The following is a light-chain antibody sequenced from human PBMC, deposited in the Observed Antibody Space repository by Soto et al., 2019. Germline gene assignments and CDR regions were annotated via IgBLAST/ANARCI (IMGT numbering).Light chain of an antibody. CDR1: SSNIGAGSD. CDR3: QSFDSNRSVGM. Sequence: QSVLTQPPSVSGAPGQRVTISCAGSSSNIGAGSDVHWYQQVPGTAPKLLIYFNTNRPSGVPDRFSGSKSGTSASLAIAGLQAEDEADYYCQSFDSNRSVGMFGGGTKLTVL. J-gene: IGLJ3*02. CDR2: FNT. V-gene: IGLV1-40*01.